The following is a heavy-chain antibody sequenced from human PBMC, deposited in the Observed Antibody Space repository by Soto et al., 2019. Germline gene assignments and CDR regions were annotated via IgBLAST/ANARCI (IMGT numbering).Heavy chain of an antibody. CDR3: ARGLSVVILTSYHYGMDV. CDR2: INHSGST. V-gene: IGHV4-34*01. Sequence: SETLSLTCAVYGGSFSGYYWSWIRQPPGKGLEWIGEINHSGSTNYNPSLKSRVTISVDTSKNQFSLKLSSVTAADTAVYYCARGLSVVILTSYHYGMDVWGQGTTVTVSS. J-gene: IGHJ6*02. D-gene: IGHD3-9*01. CDR1: GGSFSGYY.